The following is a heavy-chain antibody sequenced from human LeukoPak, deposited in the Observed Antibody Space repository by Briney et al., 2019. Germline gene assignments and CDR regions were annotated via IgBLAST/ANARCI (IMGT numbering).Heavy chain of an antibody. Sequence: PGGSLRLSCAAPGFTFSSYGMHWVRQAPGKGLEGVAVIWYDGSNKYYADSVKGRFTISRDNSKNTLYLQMNSLRAEDTAVYYCARDQAVVITYHEFDYWGQGTLVTVSS. CDR2: IWYDGSNK. CDR3: ARDQAVVITYHEFDY. CDR1: GFTFSSYG. J-gene: IGHJ4*02. D-gene: IGHD3-22*01. V-gene: IGHV3-33*01.